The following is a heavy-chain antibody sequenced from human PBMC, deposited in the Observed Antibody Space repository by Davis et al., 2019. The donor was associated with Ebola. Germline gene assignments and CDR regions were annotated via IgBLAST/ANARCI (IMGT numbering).Heavy chain of an antibody. D-gene: IGHD3-22*01. CDR3: AKGAIPVVITPYFDY. Sequence: SLKISCAASGFIFDDFAMHWVRQAPGKGPEWISSISWSSGIIDYAGSVKGRFTISRDNAKNSLYLQMNSLTAEDTAFYYCAKGAIPVVITPYFDYWGQGTLVTVSS. J-gene: IGHJ4*02. CDR1: GFIFDDFA. V-gene: IGHV3-9*01. CDR2: ISWSSGII.